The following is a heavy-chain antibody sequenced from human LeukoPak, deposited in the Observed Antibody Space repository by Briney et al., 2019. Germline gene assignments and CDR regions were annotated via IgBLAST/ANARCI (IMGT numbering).Heavy chain of an antibody. CDR2: IYYSGST. Sequence: PSETLSLTCTVSGGSISNGDYYWSWIRQPPGKGLEWIGYIYYSGSTYYNPSLKSRVTISVDTSKNQFSLKLSSVTAADTAVYYCATLVTPMRAFDIWGQGTMVTVSS. D-gene: IGHD3-9*01. J-gene: IGHJ3*02. V-gene: IGHV4-30-4*01. CDR1: GGSISNGDYY. CDR3: ATLVTPMRAFDI.